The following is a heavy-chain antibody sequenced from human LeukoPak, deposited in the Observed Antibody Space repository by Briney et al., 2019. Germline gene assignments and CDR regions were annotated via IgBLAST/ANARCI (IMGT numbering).Heavy chain of an antibody. D-gene: IGHD3-10*01. CDR2: LNQDGSEK. Sequence: GGSLRLSCAASGFTFSSYAMSWVRQAPGKGLEWVANLNQDGSEKYYADSVKGRFTISRDNAKNSLYLQMNSLRVEDTAIYYCARVPMVRGIVTDAFDIWGQGTMVTVSS. CDR3: ARVPMVRGIVTDAFDI. CDR1: GFTFSSYA. J-gene: IGHJ3*02. V-gene: IGHV3-7*01.